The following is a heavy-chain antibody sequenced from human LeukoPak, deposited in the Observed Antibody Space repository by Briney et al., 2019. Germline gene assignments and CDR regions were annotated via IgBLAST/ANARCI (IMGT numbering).Heavy chain of an antibody. CDR1: GFTFNSYH. J-gene: IGHJ4*02. CDR2: ITSSSSYT. Sequence: GGSLRLSCAASGFTFNSYHMNWVRQAPGKGLEWVSSITSSSSYTYYAESVKGRFTISRDNAKRSLYLQMNSLRAEDTAIYYCARGSDVHCSGGSCTNFDYWGQGTLVTVSS. V-gene: IGHV3-21*01. D-gene: IGHD2-15*01. CDR3: ARGSDVHCSGGSCTNFDY.